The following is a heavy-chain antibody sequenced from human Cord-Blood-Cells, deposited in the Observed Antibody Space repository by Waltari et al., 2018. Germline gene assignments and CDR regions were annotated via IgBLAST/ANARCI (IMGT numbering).Heavy chain of an antibody. CDR3: AKDWHYGSGSYYDY. CDR2: ISYDGSKK. V-gene: IGHV3-30*18. Sequence: QVQLVESGGGVVQPGRSLRLSCAASGFTFSSYGMHWVRQAPGKGREWVAVISYDGSKKYYADSVKGRFTISRDNSKNTLYLQMNSLRAEDTAVYYCAKDWHYGSGSYYDYWGQGTLVTVSS. D-gene: IGHD3-10*01. CDR1: GFTFSSYG. J-gene: IGHJ4*02.